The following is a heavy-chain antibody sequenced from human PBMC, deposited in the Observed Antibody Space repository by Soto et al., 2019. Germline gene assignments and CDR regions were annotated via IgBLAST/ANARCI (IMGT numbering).Heavy chain of an antibody. V-gene: IGHV1-69*13. Sequence: SVKVSCKASGGTFSSYAISWVRQAPGQGLEWMGGIIPIFGTANYAQKFQGRVTITADESTSTAYMELSSLRSEDTAVYYCARWRGYSYCPRYGMDVWGQGTTVTVSS. CDR2: IIPIFGTA. CDR1: GGTFSSYA. J-gene: IGHJ6*02. CDR3: ARWRGYSYCPRYGMDV. D-gene: IGHD5-18*01.